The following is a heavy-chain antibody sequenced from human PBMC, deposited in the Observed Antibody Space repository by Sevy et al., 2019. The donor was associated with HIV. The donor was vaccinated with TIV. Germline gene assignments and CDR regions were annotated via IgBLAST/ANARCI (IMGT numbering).Heavy chain of an antibody. V-gene: IGHV1-46*03. CDR2: INPSGGST. J-gene: IGHJ4*02. D-gene: IGHD3-3*01. CDR3: ARGSRLRFLGWQIEKDFDY. Sequence: ASVKVSCKASGYTFTSYYMHWVRQAPGQGLEWMGIINPSGGSTSYAQKFQGRVTMTRDTSTSTVYMELSSLRSEDTAVYYCARGSRLRFLGWQIEKDFDYWGQGTLVTVSS. CDR1: GYTFTSYY.